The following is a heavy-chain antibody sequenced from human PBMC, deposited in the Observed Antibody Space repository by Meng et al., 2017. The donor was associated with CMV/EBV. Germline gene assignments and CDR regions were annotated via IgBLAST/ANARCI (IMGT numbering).Heavy chain of an antibody. CDR3: ATVCTGY. V-gene: IGHV1-46*01. J-gene: IGHJ4*02. CDR2: INPSGNRK. CDR1: GSTLTTNY. D-gene: IGHD2-8*01. Sequence: SVKVSCKASGSTLTTNYIHWVRQAPGQGPEWMGTINPSGNRKDYAPRFQGRLTMTRDTSTSTVYMELSSLTSEDTAVYYCATVCTGYWGQGTLVTVSS.